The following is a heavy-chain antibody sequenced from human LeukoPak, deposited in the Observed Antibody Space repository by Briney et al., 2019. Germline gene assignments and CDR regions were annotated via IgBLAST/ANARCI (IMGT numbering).Heavy chain of an antibody. J-gene: IGHJ6*02. CDR2: INPNSGGT. CDR3: AGIHTVTNYYYYGMDV. V-gene: IGHV1-2*02. D-gene: IGHD4-11*01. Sequence: ASVKVSCKASGYTFTGYYMHWVRQAPGQGLEWMGWINPNSGGTNYAQKFQGRVTMTRDTSISTAYMELSRLRSDDTAVYYCAGIHTVTNYYYYGMDVWGQGTTVTVSS. CDR1: GYTFTGYY.